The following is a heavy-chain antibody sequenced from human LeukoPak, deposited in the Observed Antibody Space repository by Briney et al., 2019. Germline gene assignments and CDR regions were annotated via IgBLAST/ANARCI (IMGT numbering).Heavy chain of an antibody. CDR2: MNPNSGNT. CDR3: ARGPYYYDSSGYYPFNYFDY. V-gene: IGHV1-8*02. Sequence: GASVKVSCKASGYTFTSYGINWVRQATGQGLEWMGWMNPNSGNTGYAQKFQGRVTMTRNTSISTAYMELSSLRSEDTAVYYCARGPYYYDSSGYYPFNYFDYWGQGTLVTVSS. CDR1: GYTFTSYG. D-gene: IGHD3-22*01. J-gene: IGHJ4*02.